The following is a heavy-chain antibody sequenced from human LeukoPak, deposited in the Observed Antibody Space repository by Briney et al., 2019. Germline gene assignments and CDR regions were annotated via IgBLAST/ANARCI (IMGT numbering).Heavy chain of an antibody. CDR3: ARDPTGGDYEFDY. CDR2: INSDGSWT. D-gene: IGHD4-17*01. Sequence: PGGSLRLSCAASGNYWMHWVRQAPGKGLVWVSHINSDGSWTSYADSVKGRFTISKDNAKNTVYLQMNSLRAEDTAVYYCARDPTGGDYEFDYWGQGTLVTVSS. J-gene: IGHJ4*02. CDR1: GNYW. V-gene: IGHV3-74*01.